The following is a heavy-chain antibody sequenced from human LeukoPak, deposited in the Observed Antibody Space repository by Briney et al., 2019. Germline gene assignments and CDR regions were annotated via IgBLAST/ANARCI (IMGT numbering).Heavy chain of an antibody. D-gene: IGHD2-2*01. J-gene: IGHJ4*02. CDR1: GSSFTSYW. Sequence: GESLQISCKGSGSSFTSYWIGWVRPLPGKGLEWMGIIYPGDSDTRYSPSFQGQVTISADKSISTAYLQWSSLKALDTAMYYCARGLSTSATQRHFDYWGQGTLVTVSS. CDR3: ARGLSTSATQRHFDY. CDR2: IYPGDSDT. V-gene: IGHV5-51*01.